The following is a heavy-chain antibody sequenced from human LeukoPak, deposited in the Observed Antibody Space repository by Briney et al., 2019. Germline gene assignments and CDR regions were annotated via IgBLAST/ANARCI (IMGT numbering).Heavy chain of an antibody. Sequence: GGSLRLSCAASGFTFSNYEMSWVRQAPGKGLEWVSYISSGGGTIYYADSVKGRFTTSRDNARNSLYLQMNSLRAEDTAVYYCARLYYWGQGALVTVSS. J-gene: IGHJ4*02. V-gene: IGHV3-48*03. CDR1: GFTFSNYE. CDR2: ISSGGGTI. CDR3: ARLYY.